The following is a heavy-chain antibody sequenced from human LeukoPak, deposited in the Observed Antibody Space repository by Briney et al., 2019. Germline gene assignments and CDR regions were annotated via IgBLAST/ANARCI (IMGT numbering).Heavy chain of an antibody. CDR3: ARGLGGVVVPAAIPDY. V-gene: IGHV3-30-3*01. J-gene: IGHJ4*02. Sequence: PGRSLRLSCAASGFTFSSYAMHWVRQAPGKGLEWVAVISYDGSNKYYADSVKGRFTISRDNSKNTLYLQMNSLRAEDTAVYYCARGLGGVVVPAAIPDYWGQGTLVTVSS. CDR1: GFTFSSYA. D-gene: IGHD2-2*02. CDR2: ISYDGSNK.